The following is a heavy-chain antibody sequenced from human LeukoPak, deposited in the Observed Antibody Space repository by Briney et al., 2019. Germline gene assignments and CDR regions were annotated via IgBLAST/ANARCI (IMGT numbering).Heavy chain of an antibody. CDR2: IYYSGST. CDR1: GGSISSYY. CDR3: ARTTYYYGSGVFDY. D-gene: IGHD3-10*01. Sequence: SETLSLTCTVSGGSISSYYWSWIRQPPGKGQEWIGYIYYSGSTNYNPSLKSRVTISVDTSKNQFSLKLSSVTAADTAVYYCARTTYYYGSGVFDYWGQGTLVTVSS. V-gene: IGHV4-59*08. J-gene: IGHJ4*02.